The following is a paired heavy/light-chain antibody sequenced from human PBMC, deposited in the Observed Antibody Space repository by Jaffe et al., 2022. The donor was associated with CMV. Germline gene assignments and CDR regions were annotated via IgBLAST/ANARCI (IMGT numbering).Heavy chain of an antibody. D-gene: IGHD6-19*01. CDR3: AKDLEVRRLYRADSSGWYT. V-gene: IGHV3-23*01. J-gene: IGHJ5*02. Sequence: EVQLLESGGGLVQPGGSLRLSCAASGFTFSSYAMSWVRQAPGKGLEWVSAISGSGGSTYYADSVKGRFTISRDNSKNTLYLQMNSLRAEDTAVYYCAKDLEVRRLYRADSSGWYTWGQGTLVTVSS. CDR2: ISGSGGST. CDR1: GFTFSSYA.
Light chain of an antibody. CDR3: QQRSNWPTIT. CDR1: QSVSSY. Sequence: EIVLTQSPATLSLSPGERATLSCRASQSVSSYLAWYQQKPGQAPRLLIYDASNRATGIPARFSGSGSGTDFTLTISSLEPEDFAVYYCQQRSNWPTITFGQGTRLEIK. V-gene: IGKV3-11*01. J-gene: IGKJ5*01. CDR2: DAS.